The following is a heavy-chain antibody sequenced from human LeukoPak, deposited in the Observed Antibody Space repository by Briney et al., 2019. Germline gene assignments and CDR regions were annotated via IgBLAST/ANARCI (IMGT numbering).Heavy chain of an antibody. CDR1: GFTFSSYE. V-gene: IGHV3-48*03. D-gene: IGHD2-2*01. Sequence: QTGGSLRLSCAASGFTFSSYEMNWVRQAPGKGLEWVSYISSSGSTIYYADSVKGRFTISRDNAKNLLYLQMNSLRAEDTAVYYCARVLLRYCSSTSCYSPVDAFDIWGQGTMVTVSS. J-gene: IGHJ3*02. CDR2: ISSSGSTI. CDR3: ARVLLRYCSSTSCYSPVDAFDI.